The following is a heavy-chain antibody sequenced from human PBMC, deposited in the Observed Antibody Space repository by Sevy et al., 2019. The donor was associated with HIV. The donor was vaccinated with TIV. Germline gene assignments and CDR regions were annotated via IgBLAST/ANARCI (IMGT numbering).Heavy chain of an antibody. CDR2: ISSTSTYI. D-gene: IGHD1-26*01. J-gene: IGHJ6*02. CDR3: ARDGGATDYGMDV. V-gene: IGHV3-21*01. CDR1: GFIFNTYN. Sequence: GGSLRLSCGASGFIFNTYNFNWVRQAPGKGLECVSSISSTSTYIFYADSVRGRFTISRDNAKNSLYLQMNNLRAEDTAIYYCARDGGATDYGMDVWGLGPTVTVSS.